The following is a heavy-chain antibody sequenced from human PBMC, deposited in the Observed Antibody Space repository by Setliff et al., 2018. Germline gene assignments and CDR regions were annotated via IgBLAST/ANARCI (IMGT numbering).Heavy chain of an antibody. D-gene: IGHD5-12*01. CDR1: GFTFSAHS. J-gene: IGHJ4*02. CDR3: AREGDYSGYDDDAFDY. Sequence: GGSLRLSCVTSGFTFSAHSMAWVRQAPGKGLEWVSGVIQVGTAFYADSVKGRFTISRDNYQSTVFLQINSVRVEDTAIYYCAREGDYSGYDDDAFDYWGQGTLVTVSS. V-gene: IGHV3-53*01. CDR2: VIQVGTA.